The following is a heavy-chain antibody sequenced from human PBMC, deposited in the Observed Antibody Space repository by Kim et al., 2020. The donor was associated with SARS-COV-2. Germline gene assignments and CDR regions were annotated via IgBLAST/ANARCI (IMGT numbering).Heavy chain of an antibody. CDR3: ARQRRVPHYYYGMDV. V-gene: IGHV1-69*13. J-gene: IGHJ6*02. Sequence: SVKVSCKASGGTFSSYAISWVRQAPGQGLEWMGGIIPIFGTANYAQKFQGRVTITADESTSTAYMELSSLRSEDTAVYYCARQRRVPHYYYGMDVWGQGTTVTVSS. CDR1: GGTFSSYA. D-gene: IGHD2-2*01. CDR2: IIPIFGTA.